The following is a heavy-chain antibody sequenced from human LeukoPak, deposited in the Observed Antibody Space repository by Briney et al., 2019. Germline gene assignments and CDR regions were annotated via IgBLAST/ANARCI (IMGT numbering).Heavy chain of an antibody. CDR1: GITFSTRW. CDR2: IKEDGSEK. V-gene: IGHV3-7*01. Sequence: PGGSLRLSCVASGITFSTRWMSWVRQVPGKGLEWVGNIKEDGSEKYYGDSVKGRFTISRDNAKNSLYLQMNSLRAADTALYYCARDFDCWVQGTLVTVSS. J-gene: IGHJ4*02. CDR3: ARDFDC.